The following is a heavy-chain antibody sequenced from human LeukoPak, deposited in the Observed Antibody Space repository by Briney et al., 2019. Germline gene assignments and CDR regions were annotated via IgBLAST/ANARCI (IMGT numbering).Heavy chain of an antibody. J-gene: IGHJ4*02. V-gene: IGHV1-18*01. Sequence: ASVKVSCKASGYTFTSYGISWVRQAPGQGLEWMGWISAYNGNTNYAQKLQGRVTMTTDTSTSTAYMELRSLRSDDTAVYYCARVVYYYDSSGYPRFGEIDYWGQGTLVTVSS. CDR1: GYTFTSYG. CDR2: ISAYNGNT. D-gene: IGHD3-22*01. CDR3: ARVVYYYDSSGYPRFGEIDY.